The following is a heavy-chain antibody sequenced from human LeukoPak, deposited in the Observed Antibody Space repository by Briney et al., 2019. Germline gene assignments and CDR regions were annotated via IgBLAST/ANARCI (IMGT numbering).Heavy chain of an antibody. Sequence: GASVKVSCKASGYTFTGYYMHWVRQAPGQGLEWMGWINPNSGGTNYAQKFQGRVTMTRDTSISTAYMELSRLRSDDTAVYYCARGDSSGYHPLFDYWGQGTLVTVSS. D-gene: IGHD3-22*01. V-gene: IGHV1-2*02. CDR2: INPNSGGT. J-gene: IGHJ4*02. CDR3: ARGDSSGYHPLFDY. CDR1: GYTFTGYY.